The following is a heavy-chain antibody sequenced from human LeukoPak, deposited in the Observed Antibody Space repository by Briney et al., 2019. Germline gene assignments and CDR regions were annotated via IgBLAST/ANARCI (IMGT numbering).Heavy chain of an antibody. Sequence: GESLKISCKGSGYNFNDYWIGWVRQMPGKGLEWMGIIYPGDSDTRYSPSFQGQVTISADKSISTAYLQWSSLKASDTAMYYCVTKGSQAYYFDYWGQGTLVTVSS. J-gene: IGHJ4*02. CDR1: GYNFNDYW. CDR3: VTKGSQAYYFDY. V-gene: IGHV5-51*01. CDR2: IYPGDSDT.